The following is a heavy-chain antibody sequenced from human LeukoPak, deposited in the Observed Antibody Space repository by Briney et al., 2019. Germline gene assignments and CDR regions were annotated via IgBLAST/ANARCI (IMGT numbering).Heavy chain of an antibody. Sequence: SVKVSCKASGGTFSNYGISWVRQAPGQGLEWMGRIIPFVDIPNYAQKFQGRVTISADKSTSTAYMELSSLRPQDTAVYYCARGRTGVVSRGPYYYYGMDVWGQGTTVTVSS. CDR3: ARGRTGVVSRGPYYYYGMDV. CDR1: GGTFSNYG. CDR2: IIPFVDIP. D-gene: IGHD5-18*01. J-gene: IGHJ6*02. V-gene: IGHV1-69*04.